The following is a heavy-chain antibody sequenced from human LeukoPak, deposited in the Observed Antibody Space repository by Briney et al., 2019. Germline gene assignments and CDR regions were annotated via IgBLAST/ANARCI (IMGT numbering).Heavy chain of an antibody. Sequence: ASVKVSCKTSGYTFTTYYMHWVRQAPGLGLEWMGIINPSGGTTNYAQKFQGRVTMTRDTSTTTLYMELSSLRSEDTAVYYCARGRPGSGWSFDYWGQGTLVTVSS. J-gene: IGHJ4*02. V-gene: IGHV1-46*01. D-gene: IGHD6-19*01. CDR2: INPSGGTT. CDR1: GYTFTTYY. CDR3: ARGRPGSGWSFDY.